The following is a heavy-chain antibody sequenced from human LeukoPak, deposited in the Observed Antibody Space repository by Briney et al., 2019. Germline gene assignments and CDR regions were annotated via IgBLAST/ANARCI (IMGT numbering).Heavy chain of an antibody. V-gene: IGHV4-59*08. J-gene: IGHJ4*02. CDR3: ASSGWYDEGYYFDY. CDR1: GGSISSYY. CDR2: IYYSGST. D-gene: IGHD6-19*01. Sequence: SETLSLTCTVSGGSISSYYWSWIRQPPGKGLEWIGYIYYSGSTNYNPSLKSRVTISVDTSKNQFSLRLSSVTAADTAVYYCASSGWYDEGYYFDYWGQGTLVTVSS.